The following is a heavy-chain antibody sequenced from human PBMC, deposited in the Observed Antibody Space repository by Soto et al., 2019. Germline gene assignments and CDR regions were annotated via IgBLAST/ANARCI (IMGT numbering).Heavy chain of an antibody. CDR1: GFSFSTSGVG. J-gene: IGHJ3*01. V-gene: IGHV2-5*02. D-gene: IGHD4-17*01. CDR2: LYWDDDK. CDR3: AHTGDGGYNLATLDV. Sequence: QITLKESGPTLVKPTQTLTLTCTFSGFSFSTSGVGVGWIRQPPGKALEWLALLYWDDDKRYSPSLKSRLTTXXRXSXXQVLLTMTNMDPMDTATYYCAHTGDGGYNLATLDVWCQGTMVTVSS.